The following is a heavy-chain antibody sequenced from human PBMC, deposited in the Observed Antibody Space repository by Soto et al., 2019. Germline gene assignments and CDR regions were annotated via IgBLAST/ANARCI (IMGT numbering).Heavy chain of an antibody. D-gene: IGHD3-10*01. J-gene: IGHJ4*02. CDR2: IYYSGST. V-gene: IGHV4-59*01. Sequence: ETLSLTCTVSGGSISSYYWSWIRQPPGKGLEWIGYIYYSGSTNYNPSLKSRVTISVDTSKNQFSLKLSSVTAADTAVYYRARAPRGNYGYPSYFDYWGQGTLVTVSS. CDR3: ARAPRGNYGYPSYFDY. CDR1: GGSISSYY.